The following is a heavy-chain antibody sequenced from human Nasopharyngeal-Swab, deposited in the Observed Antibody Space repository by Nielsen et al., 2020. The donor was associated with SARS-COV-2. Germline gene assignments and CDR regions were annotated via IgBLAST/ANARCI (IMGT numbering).Heavy chain of an antibody. CDR2: INHSGST. Sequence: SETLSLTCAVYGGSFSGYYWSWIRQPPGKGLEWIGEINHSGSTNYNPSLKSRVTISVDTSKNQFSLKLSSVTAADTAVYYCARAREKYYDFWSGYLRVPHTDYGMDVWGQGTTVTVSS. CDR3: ARAREKYYDFWSGYLRVPHTDYGMDV. D-gene: IGHD3-3*01. CDR1: GGSFSGYY. V-gene: IGHV4-34*01. J-gene: IGHJ6*02.